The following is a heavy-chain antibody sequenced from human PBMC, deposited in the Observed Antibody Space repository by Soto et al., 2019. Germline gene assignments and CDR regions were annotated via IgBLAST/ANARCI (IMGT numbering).Heavy chain of an antibody. Sequence: PSETLSLTCTVSGGSISSGDYYWSWIRQPPGKGLEWIGYIYYSGSTYYNPSLKSRVTISRDNAENSLFLQMNSLTAADTAIYYCVRNSGWYRLDFWGQGALVTVSS. J-gene: IGHJ4*02. D-gene: IGHD6-19*01. V-gene: IGHV4-30-4*01. CDR2: IYYSGST. CDR3: VRNSGWYRLDF. CDR1: GGSISSGDYY.